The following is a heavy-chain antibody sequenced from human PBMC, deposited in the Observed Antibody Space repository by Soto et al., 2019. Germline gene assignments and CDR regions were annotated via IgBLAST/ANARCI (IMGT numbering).Heavy chain of an antibody. D-gene: IGHD3-9*01. CDR1: GYTFTSYG. CDR3: ARDPLYDWPTPLDYYCYGMDV. J-gene: IGHJ6*02. Sequence: QVQLVQSGAEVKKPGASVKVSCKASGYTFTSYGISWVRQAPGQGLEWMGWISANNGNTDNAQKRQGRVTMTPDTSTSTAYMELRSLRSDDTAVYYCARDPLYDWPTPLDYYCYGMDVWGQGTTVTVSS. V-gene: IGHV1-18*04. CDR2: ISANNGNT.